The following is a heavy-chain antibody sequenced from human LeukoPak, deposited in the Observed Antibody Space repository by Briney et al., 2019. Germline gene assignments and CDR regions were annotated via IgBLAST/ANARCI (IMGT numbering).Heavy chain of an antibody. J-gene: IGHJ4*02. CDR1: GFTFSSYW. V-gene: IGHV3-7*01. CDR2: INQDGSEK. D-gene: IGHD4-23*01. Sequence: GGSLRLSCADSGFTFSSYWVSWVRQAPGRGLEWVANINQDGSEKYYVDSVRGRFTISRDNAKNSLYLQMNSLRAEDTAVYYCAISSPVATVGYWGQGTLVTVSS. CDR3: AISSPVATVGY.